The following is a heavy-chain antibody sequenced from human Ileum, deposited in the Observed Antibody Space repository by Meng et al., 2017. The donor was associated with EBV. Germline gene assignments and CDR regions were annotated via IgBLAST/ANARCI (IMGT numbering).Heavy chain of an antibody. J-gene: IGHJ4*02. V-gene: IGHV3-74*01. D-gene: IGHD6-25*01. CDR1: GFTFSSYW. Sequence: VQPVESGGALVQPGGSLRLSCAASGFTFSSYWMHWVRQAPGQGLVWVSRTNEDGRITNYADSVKGRFTISRDNTKNTLYLQMNSLRAEDTAVYFCSRDLAGSDDDWGQGTLVTVSS. CDR2: TNEDGRIT. CDR3: SRDLAGSDDD.